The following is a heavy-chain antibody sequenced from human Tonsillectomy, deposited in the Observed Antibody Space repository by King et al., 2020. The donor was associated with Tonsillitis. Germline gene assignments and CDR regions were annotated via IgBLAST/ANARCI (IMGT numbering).Heavy chain of an antibody. V-gene: IGHV3-33*08. D-gene: IGHD1-26*01. J-gene: IGHJ3*02. Sequence: VQLVESGGGVVQPGKSLRLSCAASGFTFSSYGMHLVRQAPGKGLERGAVIWYDGSKKYYEESVKGRFAISRDNSKNTLYVQMNSLRAEDTAVYFCAANGREGAFDIWGQGTMVTVSS. CDR3: AANGREGAFDI. CDR1: GFTFSSYG. CDR2: IWYDGSKK.